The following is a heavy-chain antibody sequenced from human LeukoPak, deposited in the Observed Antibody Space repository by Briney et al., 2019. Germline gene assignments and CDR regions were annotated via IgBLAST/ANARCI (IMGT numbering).Heavy chain of an antibody. CDR1: GGSISSSSYY. Sequence: SETLSLTCTVSGGSISSSSYYWGWIRQPPGKGLEWIGSIYYSGSTYYNPSLKSRVTRSVDTSKNQFSLKLSSVTAADTAVYYCARSLERLVTNWFDPWGQGTLVTVSS. CDR2: IYYSGST. D-gene: IGHD1-1*01. V-gene: IGHV4-39*07. CDR3: ARSLERLVTNWFDP. J-gene: IGHJ5*02.